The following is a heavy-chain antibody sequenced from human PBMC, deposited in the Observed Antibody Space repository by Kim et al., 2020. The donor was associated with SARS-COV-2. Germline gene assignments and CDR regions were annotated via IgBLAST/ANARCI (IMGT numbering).Heavy chain of an antibody. D-gene: IGHD6-13*01. V-gene: IGHV4-34*01. CDR3: ARGRSSSWDFDY. J-gene: IGHJ4*02. Sequence: NYNPSLKSRVTTSVDTSKNQFSLKLSSVTAADTAVYYCARGRSSSWDFDYWGQGTLVTVSS.